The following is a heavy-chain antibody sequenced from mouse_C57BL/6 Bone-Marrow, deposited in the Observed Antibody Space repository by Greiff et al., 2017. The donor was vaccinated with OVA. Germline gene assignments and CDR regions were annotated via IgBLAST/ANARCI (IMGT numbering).Heavy chain of an antibody. CDR2: IYPGDGDT. CDR3: ARMGTGTTSLDY. Sequence: QVQLQQSGPELVKPGASVKISCKASGYAFSSSWMNWVKQRPGKGLEWIGRIYPGDGDTNYNGKFKGKATLTADKSSSTAYMQLSSLTSEDSAVYVCARMGTGTTSLDYWGQGTTLTVSS. J-gene: IGHJ2*01. D-gene: IGHD4-1*01. V-gene: IGHV1-82*01. CDR1: GYAFSSSW.